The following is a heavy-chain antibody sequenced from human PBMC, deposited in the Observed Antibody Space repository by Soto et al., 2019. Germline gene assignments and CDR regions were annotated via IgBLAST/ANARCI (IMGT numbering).Heavy chain of an antibody. V-gene: IGHV2-5*02. CDR1: GFSLTTDRVG. CDR2: IYWDDSK. Sequence: QITLKESGPTLVKPTQTLTLTCTFSGFSLTTDRVGVGWIRQPPGEALEWLAVIYWDDSKTYRPSLESRLTITKDTSKNQVALTMTNMHCLVTATYYCAHAYGGRSLYWGQGTLVTVSS. J-gene: IGHJ4*02. CDR3: AHAYGGRSLY. D-gene: IGHD1-26*01.